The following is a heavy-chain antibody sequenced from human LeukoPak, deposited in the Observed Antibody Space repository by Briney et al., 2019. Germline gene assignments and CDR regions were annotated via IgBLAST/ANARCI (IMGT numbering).Heavy chain of an antibody. J-gene: IGHJ6*03. D-gene: IGHD6-13*01. CDR3: ARVGHSSSWYYYYYYMDV. CDR1: GFTFDEYD. V-gene: IGHV3-20*04. CDR2: INWNGGST. Sequence: GGSLRLSCAASGFTFDEYDMSWVRQAPGKGLEWVSGINWNGGSTGYADSVKGRFTIYRDNAKNSLYLQMNSLRAEDTAVYYCARVGHSSSWYYYYYYMDVWGKGTTVTISS.